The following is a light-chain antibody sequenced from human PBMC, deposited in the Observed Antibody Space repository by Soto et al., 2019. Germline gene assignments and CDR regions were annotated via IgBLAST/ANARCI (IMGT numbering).Light chain of an antibody. V-gene: IGKV1-39*01. J-gene: IGKJ1*01. Sequence: DIQMTQSPSSLSASVGDRVTITCRASQSISNYLNWYQQKPGKAPKLLIYAASSLQSGVPSRFSGSGSGTDFPLTLSSLQPEDFATYYCQQSYITPPWTFGQGTKVEIK. CDR3: QQSYITPPWT. CDR2: AAS. CDR1: QSISNY.